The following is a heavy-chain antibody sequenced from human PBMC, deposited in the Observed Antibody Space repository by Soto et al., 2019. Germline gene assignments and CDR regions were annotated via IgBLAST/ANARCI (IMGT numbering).Heavy chain of an antibody. CDR2: INGGNGNT. J-gene: IGHJ4*02. V-gene: IGHV1-3*01. CDR3: ARELQGLYYFDH. CDR1: EYTFTSYT. Sequence: QVQVLQSGAEVKKPGASVKVSCKASEYTFTSYTMHWVRQAPGHRLEWMGWINGGNGNTKYSQKFQGRVTITRDTSASTAYMELSSLRSDDTAVYYCARELQGLYYFDHWGQGTLVTVSS. D-gene: IGHD4-4*01.